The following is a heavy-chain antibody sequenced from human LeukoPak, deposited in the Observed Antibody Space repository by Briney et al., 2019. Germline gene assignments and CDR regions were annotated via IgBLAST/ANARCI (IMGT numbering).Heavy chain of an antibody. CDR2: IKQDGSEK. CDR3: ARGSGSYYFDAFDI. J-gene: IGHJ3*02. CDR1: GFTFSSYW. Sequence: GGSLRLSCAASGFTFSSYWMSWVRQAPGKGLEWVANIKQDGSEKYYVDSAKGRFTISRDNAKNSLYLQMNSLRAEDTAVYYCARGSGSYYFDAFDIWGQGTMVTVSS. V-gene: IGHV3-7*04. D-gene: IGHD1-26*01.